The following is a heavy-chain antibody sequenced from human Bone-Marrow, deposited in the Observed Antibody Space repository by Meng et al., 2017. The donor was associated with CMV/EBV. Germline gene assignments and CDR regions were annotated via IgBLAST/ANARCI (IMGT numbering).Heavy chain of an antibody. D-gene: IGHD2-2*01. Sequence: SETLSLTCTVSGGSISSSSYYWSWIRQPPGKGLEWIGEINHSGSTNYNPSLKSRVTISVDTSKNQISLKLSSVTAADTAVYYCARGLDCSSSSCCWGYCGQGMLVTASS. CDR1: GGSISSSSYY. CDR2: INHSGST. J-gene: IGHJ4*02. CDR3: ARGLDCSSSSCCWGY. V-gene: IGHV4-39*07.